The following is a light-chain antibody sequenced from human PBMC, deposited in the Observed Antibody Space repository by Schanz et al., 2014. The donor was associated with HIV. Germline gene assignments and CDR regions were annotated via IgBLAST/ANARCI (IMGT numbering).Light chain of an antibody. J-gene: IGKJ1*01. V-gene: IGKV1-39*01. CDR2: AAS. CDR3: QQSYSTPRT. Sequence: DIQMTQSPSSLSASVGDRVIITCRASQSISGYLNWYQQKPGKAPKLLISAASNLQSGVPSRFSGSGSGTDFTLTISSLQPEDFATYYCQQSYSTPRTFGQGTKVELK. CDR1: QSISGY.